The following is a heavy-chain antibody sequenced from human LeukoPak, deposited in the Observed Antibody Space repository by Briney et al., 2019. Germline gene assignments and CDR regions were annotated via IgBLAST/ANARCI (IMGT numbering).Heavy chain of an antibody. Sequence: SVKVSCKASGGTFSNYAITWVRQAPGQGLEWMGGIIPIFGTANYAQKFQGRVTITADESTSTAYMELSSLRSEDTAVYYCARDRKPYYGSGSYYQFDYWGQGTLVTVSS. CDR2: IIPIFGTA. CDR1: GGTFSNYA. CDR3: ARDRKPYYGSGSYYQFDY. V-gene: IGHV1-69*13. J-gene: IGHJ4*02. D-gene: IGHD3-10*01.